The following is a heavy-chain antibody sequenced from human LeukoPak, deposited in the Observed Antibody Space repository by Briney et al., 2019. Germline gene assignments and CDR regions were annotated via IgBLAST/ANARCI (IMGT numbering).Heavy chain of an antibody. J-gene: IGHJ4*02. CDR1: AFAFSDYS. V-gene: IGHV3-48*01. Sequence: GGSLRLSCAASAFAFSDYSMNWVRQAPGKGLEWVSYISGRSSTIYYADSVKGRFTISRDNAKSSMYLQMNSLRAEDTAVYYCARDRLKSGSYYFDYWGQGTLVTVSS. D-gene: IGHD1-26*01. CDR2: ISGRSSTI. CDR3: ARDRLKSGSYYFDY.